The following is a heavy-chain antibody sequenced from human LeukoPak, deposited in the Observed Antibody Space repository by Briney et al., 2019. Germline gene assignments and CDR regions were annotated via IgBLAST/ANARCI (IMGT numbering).Heavy chain of an antibody. CDR3: ARGLGIGKDYFDC. D-gene: IGHD7-27*01. CDR2: TYSSGST. Sequence: SETLSLTCTVSGGSINSGSCYWSWIRQPAGKGLEWIGRTYSSGSTNYNPSLRGRVTISVDTSKNQFSLNLSSVTAADTAVYYCARGLGIGKDYFDCWGQGTLVTVSS. CDR1: GGSINSGSCY. V-gene: IGHV4-61*02. J-gene: IGHJ4*02.